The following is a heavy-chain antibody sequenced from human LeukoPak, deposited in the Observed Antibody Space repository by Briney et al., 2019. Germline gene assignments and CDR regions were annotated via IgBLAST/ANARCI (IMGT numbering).Heavy chain of an antibody. Sequence: GGSLRLSCAASGFTFSTYTMNWVRQAPGKGLEWVSSISSRSSYIYYADSVKGRFTISRDNAKNSLYLQMNSLRAEDTAVYYCARGVTSLDYWGQGTLVTVSS. CDR1: GFTFSTYT. V-gene: IGHV3-21*04. CDR3: ARGVTSLDY. D-gene: IGHD4-11*01. CDR2: ISSRSSYI. J-gene: IGHJ4*02.